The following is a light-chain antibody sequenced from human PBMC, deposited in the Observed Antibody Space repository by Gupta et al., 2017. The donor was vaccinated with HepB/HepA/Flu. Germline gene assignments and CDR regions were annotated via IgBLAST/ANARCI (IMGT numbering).Light chain of an antibody. V-gene: IGLV2-14*01. CDR2: DVS. CDR1: SSDVGGYNY. J-gene: IGLJ2*01. Sequence: QSALTQPASVSGSPGPSITISCTGTSSDVGGYNYVSWYQQHPGKAPKLMIYDVSNRPSGVSNRFSGSKSCNTASLTISGLQAEDEADYYCSSYTSSSTLVVFGGGTKLTVL. CDR3: SSYTSSSTLVV.